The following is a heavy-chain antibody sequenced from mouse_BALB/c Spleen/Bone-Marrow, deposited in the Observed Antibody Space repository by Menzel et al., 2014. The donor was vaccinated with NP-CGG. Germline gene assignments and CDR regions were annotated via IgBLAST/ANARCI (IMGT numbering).Heavy chain of an antibody. D-gene: IGHD2-2*01. CDR3: ARWGYYYAMDY. J-gene: IGHJ4*01. CDR2: ISSGSSNI. V-gene: IGHV5-17*02. CDR1: GFTFSSFG. Sequence: VKLVESGGGLVQPGGSRKLSCAASGFTFSSFGMHWVRRAPEKGLEWVAYISSGSSNINYADTVKGRLTISRDNPKNTLFLQMTSLRSEDTAMYYCARWGYYYAMDYRGQGTSVTVSS.